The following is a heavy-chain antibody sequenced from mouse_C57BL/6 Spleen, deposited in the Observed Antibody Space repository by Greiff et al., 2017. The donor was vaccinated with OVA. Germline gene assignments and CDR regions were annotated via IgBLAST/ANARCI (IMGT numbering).Heavy chain of an antibody. D-gene: IGHD1-1*01. V-gene: IGHV2-5*01. J-gene: IGHJ4*01. Sequence: QVQLKESGPGLVQPSQSLSITCTVSGFSLTSYGVHWVRQSPGKGLEWLGVIWRGGSTDYNAAFMSRLSITKDNTKSQVFFKMNSLQADDTAIDYCAKNYYGSSYGPMDYWGQGTSVTVSS. CDR2: IWRGGST. CDR1: GFSLTSYG. CDR3: AKNYYGSSYGPMDY.